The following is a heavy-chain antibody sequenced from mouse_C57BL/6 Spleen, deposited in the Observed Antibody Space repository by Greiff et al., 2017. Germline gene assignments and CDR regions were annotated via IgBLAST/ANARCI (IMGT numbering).Heavy chain of an antibody. CDR1: GFSFNTYA. Sequence: EVKLMESGGGLVQPKGSLKLSCAASGFSFNTYAMNWVRPAPGKGLEWVARIRSKSNNYATYYADSVKERFTISRDDSESMLYLQMNNLKTEDTAMYYCVRQGSGPLYAMDYWGQGTSVTVSS. V-gene: IGHV10-1*01. J-gene: IGHJ4*01. D-gene: IGHD3-2*02. CDR3: VRQGSGPLYAMDY. CDR2: IRSKSNNYAT.